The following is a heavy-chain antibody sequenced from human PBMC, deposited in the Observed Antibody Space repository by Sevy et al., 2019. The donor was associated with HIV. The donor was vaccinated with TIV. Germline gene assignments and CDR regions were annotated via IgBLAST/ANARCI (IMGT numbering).Heavy chain of an antibody. J-gene: IGHJ4*01. CDR3: SREAGDSVGWYPSNY. CDR1: AFTFSAHA. CDR2: ISYDGTSQ. Sequence: GGSLRLSCAASAFTFSAHAMHWVRQAPGKGLEWVAVISYDGTSQYYADSVRGRFTISRDRSRNTLYLQMNSLGAEDTAVDYCSREAGDSVGWYPSNYWGHGTLVTVSS. V-gene: IGHV3-30-3*01. D-gene: IGHD6-19*01.